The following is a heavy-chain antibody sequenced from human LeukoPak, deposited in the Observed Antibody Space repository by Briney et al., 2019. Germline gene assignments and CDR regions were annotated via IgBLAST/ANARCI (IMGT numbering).Heavy chain of an antibody. CDR1: GFSIRTNT. D-gene: IGHD2-21*02. V-gene: IGHV3-30*04. CDR2: ISYDGNTE. Sequence: PGGSLRLSCVASGFSIRTNTMRWVRQAPGKALEWVALISYDGNTEDYADSVEGRFSISKDISQNTLYLQINTLKTEDTAISSCVRGGRLLNSAFDVWGQGTMVTVSS. CDR3: VRGGRLLNSAFDV. J-gene: IGHJ3*01.